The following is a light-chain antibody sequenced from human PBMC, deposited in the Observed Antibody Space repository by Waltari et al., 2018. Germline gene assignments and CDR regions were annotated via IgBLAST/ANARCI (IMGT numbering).Light chain of an antibody. Sequence: DIQMTQSPSSLSASVGDRVTITLRAGQIITNFLNWYRQKPGKAPELLIYAASSLQTGVPARFNGSGSGTDFTLTVTSLQPEDFATYYCQQSYTTPRTFGQGTKVEIK. CDR1: QIITNF. V-gene: IGKV1-39*01. CDR2: AAS. J-gene: IGKJ1*01. CDR3: QQSYTTPRT.